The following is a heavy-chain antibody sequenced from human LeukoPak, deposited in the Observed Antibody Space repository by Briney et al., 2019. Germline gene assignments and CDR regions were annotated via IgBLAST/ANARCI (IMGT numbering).Heavy chain of an antibody. D-gene: IGHD3-16*02. J-gene: IGHJ4*02. Sequence: XPXXXGLEXIXEINHSGSTNYSPSLKSRVTISVDTSKNQFSLKLSSVTAADTAVYYCARSGYVWGSYRYQPFDYWGQGTLVTVSS. V-gene: IGHV4-34*01. CDR3: ARSGYVWGSYRYQPFDY. CDR2: INHSGST.